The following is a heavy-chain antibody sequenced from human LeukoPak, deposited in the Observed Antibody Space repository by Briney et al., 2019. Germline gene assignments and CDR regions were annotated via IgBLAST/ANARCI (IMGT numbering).Heavy chain of an antibody. Sequence: SETLSLTCTISGGSISSHYWSWIRQPPGKGLEWIGYIYYSGSTNYNPSLESRVTISVDTSKGRFSLKLSSVTAADTAVYYCARVGASSSSWYYFDYWGQGTLVSVSS. CDR3: ARVGASSSSWYYFDY. V-gene: IGHV4-59*11. J-gene: IGHJ4*02. D-gene: IGHD6-13*01. CDR2: IYYSGST. CDR1: GGSISSHY.